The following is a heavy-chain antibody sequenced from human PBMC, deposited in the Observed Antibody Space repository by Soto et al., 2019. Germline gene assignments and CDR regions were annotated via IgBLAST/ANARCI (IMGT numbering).Heavy chain of an antibody. CDR2: IYYSGST. CDR3: ASIEYSSSSYCRDS. D-gene: IGHD6-6*01. Sequence: PSETMSRTCTVSGGSISISSYYWGCIRQPPGKGLAWIGSIYYSGSTYYNPSLKSRVTISVDTSKNQFSLKLRSVTAADTAVYYCASIEYSSSSYCRDSWGQGTRVTVSS. CDR1: GGSISISSYY. V-gene: IGHV4-39*01. J-gene: IGHJ6*02.